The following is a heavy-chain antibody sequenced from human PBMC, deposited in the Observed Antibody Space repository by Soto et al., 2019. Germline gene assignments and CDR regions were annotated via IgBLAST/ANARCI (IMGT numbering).Heavy chain of an antibody. J-gene: IGHJ6*03. CDR2: IIPIFGTA. CDR3: ARGRRMVRGVRHYYYYYMDV. V-gene: IGHV1-69*13. Sequence: ASVKVSCKASGGTFSSYAISWVRQAPGQGLEWMGGIIPIFGTANYAQKFQGRVTITADESTSTAYMELSSLRSEDTAVYYCARGRRMVRGVRHYYYYYMDVWGKGTTVTVSS. D-gene: IGHD3-10*01. CDR1: GGTFSSYA.